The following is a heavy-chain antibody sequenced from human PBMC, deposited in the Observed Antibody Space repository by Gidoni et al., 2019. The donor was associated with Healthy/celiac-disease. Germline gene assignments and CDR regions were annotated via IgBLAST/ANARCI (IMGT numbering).Heavy chain of an antibody. J-gene: IGHJ5*02. Sequence: QLQLQESGPGLVKPSETLSLTCTVSGGSISSSSYYWGWIRQPPGKGLEWIGSIYYSGSTYYNPSLKSRVTISVDTSKNQFSLKLSSVTAADTAVYYCARDYHIVVVTATRGNWFDPWGQGTLVTVSS. V-gene: IGHV4-39*07. D-gene: IGHD2-21*02. CDR1: GGSISSSSYY. CDR2: IYYSGST. CDR3: ARDYHIVVVTATRGNWFDP.